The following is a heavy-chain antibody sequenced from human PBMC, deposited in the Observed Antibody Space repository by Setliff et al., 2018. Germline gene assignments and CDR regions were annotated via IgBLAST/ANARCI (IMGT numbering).Heavy chain of an antibody. Sequence: KPSETLSLTCTVSGGSISRSSYYWGWIRQPPGKGLEWIGSIYHTGTTYYSPSLKSRVTISVDTSKNQFSLRLSSVTAADTAVYFCARDYGPNDYWGQGSLVTVSS. D-gene: IGHD3-16*01. CDR2: IYHTGTT. CDR1: GGSISRSSYY. J-gene: IGHJ4*02. CDR3: ARDYGPNDY. V-gene: IGHV4-39*07.